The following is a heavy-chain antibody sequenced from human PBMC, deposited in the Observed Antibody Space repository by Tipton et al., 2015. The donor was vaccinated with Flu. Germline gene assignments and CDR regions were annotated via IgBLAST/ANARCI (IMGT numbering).Heavy chain of an antibody. Sequence: LRLSCTVSGGSISSYYWSWIRQPPGKGLEWIGYIYYSGSTNYNPSLKSRVTISVDTSKDQFSLKLSSVTAADTAVYYCARESHYDFEGGAFDIWGQGTMVTVSS. J-gene: IGHJ3*02. CDR1: GGSISSYY. CDR2: IYYSGST. CDR3: ARESHYDFEGGAFDI. V-gene: IGHV4-59*01. D-gene: IGHD3-3*01.